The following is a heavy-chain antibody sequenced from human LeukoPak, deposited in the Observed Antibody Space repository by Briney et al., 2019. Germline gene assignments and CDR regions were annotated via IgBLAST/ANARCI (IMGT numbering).Heavy chain of an antibody. Sequence: AETLSLTCTVSGCSISSYYWSWIRQPPGKGLEWIGYIYYSGSTNYKPSLKSRVIISLDTSRNQFSLKLSAVTAADTAVYYCARSYDIRCYQGRGFDYWGQGTSVTVSS. J-gene: IGHJ4*02. CDR2: IYYSGST. CDR1: GCSISSYY. D-gene: IGHD3-22*01. V-gene: IGHV4-59*08. CDR3: ARSYDIRCYQGRGFDY.